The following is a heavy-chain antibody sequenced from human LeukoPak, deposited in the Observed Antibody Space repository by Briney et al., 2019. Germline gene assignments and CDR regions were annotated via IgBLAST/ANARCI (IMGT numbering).Heavy chain of an antibody. CDR1: GYTFTSYG. CDR2: ISAYNGNT. J-gene: IGHJ4*02. D-gene: IGHD6-19*01. Sequence: GASVKVSCKASGYTFTSYGISWVRQAPGQGLGWMGWISAYNGNTNYAQKLQGRVTMTTDTSTSTAYMELRSLRSDDTAVYYCARDRPSEAVAGTTDYWGQGTLVTVSS. V-gene: IGHV1-18*04. CDR3: ARDRPSEAVAGTTDY.